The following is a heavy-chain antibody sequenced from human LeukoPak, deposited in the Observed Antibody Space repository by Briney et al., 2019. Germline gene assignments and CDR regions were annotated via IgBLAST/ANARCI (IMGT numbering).Heavy chain of an antibody. CDR3: AKDLGYSGSYIDC. CDR2: ISYDGGNK. J-gene: IGHJ4*02. V-gene: IGHV3-30*18. D-gene: IGHD1-26*01. CDR1: GFTFSSYV. Sequence: GRSLRLSCAASGFTFSSYVMHWVRQAPGKGLEWVAFISYDGGNKYYADSVKGRFTISRDNSKNTLYLQMNSLRTEDAAVYYCAKDLGYSGSYIDCWGQGTLVTVSS.